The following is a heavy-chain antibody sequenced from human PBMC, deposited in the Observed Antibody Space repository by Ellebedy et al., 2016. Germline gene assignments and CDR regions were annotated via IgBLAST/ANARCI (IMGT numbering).Heavy chain of an antibody. Sequence: GGSLRLXXAASASTVMSWVRQAPGKGLEWVSISYSDGRTYYADSVKGRLSVSRDQSKNTVFLQMNNLRAEDTAVFYCAKTQDYSFPSWGQGTPVTVSS. J-gene: IGHJ5*02. D-gene: IGHD2-21*01. V-gene: IGHV3-53*01. CDR3: AKTQDYSFPS. CDR1: ASTV. CDR2: SYSDGRT.